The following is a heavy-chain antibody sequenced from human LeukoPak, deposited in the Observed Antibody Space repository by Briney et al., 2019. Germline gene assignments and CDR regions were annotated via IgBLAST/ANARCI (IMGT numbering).Heavy chain of an antibody. D-gene: IGHD1-26*01. CDR2: INTNGGRT. J-gene: IGHJ4*02. Sequence: GGSLRLSCAASGFTFSSYSMHWVRQAPGEGLEYVSAINTNGGRTYYASSVRGRFTISRDNSKNTLYLQMGSLRPEDMAVYYCARVGEVDYFDYWGQGTLVTVSS. CDR1: GFTFSSYS. V-gene: IGHV3-64*01. CDR3: ARVGEVDYFDY.